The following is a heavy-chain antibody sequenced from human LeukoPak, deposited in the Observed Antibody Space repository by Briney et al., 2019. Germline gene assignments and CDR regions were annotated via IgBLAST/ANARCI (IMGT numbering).Heavy chain of an antibody. Sequence: SETLSLTCTVSGGSISSYYWSWIRQPPGKGLEWIGYIYYSGSTNYNPSLKSRVTISVDTSKNQFFLKLSSVTAADTAVYYCARGTIFGNWFDPWGQGTLVTVSS. J-gene: IGHJ5*02. D-gene: IGHD3-3*01. V-gene: IGHV4-59*01. CDR3: ARGTIFGNWFDP. CDR1: GGSISSYY. CDR2: IYYSGST.